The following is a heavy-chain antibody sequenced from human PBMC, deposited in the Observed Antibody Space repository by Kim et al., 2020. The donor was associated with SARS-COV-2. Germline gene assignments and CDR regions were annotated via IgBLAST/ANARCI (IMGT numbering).Heavy chain of an antibody. J-gene: IGHJ6*03. V-gene: IGHV3-21*01. Sequence: GGSLRLSCAASGFTFSIYSMNWVRQAPGKGLEWVASISSSSSYIYYADAVKGRFTISRNNAKHSPYLQMNSRRAEDPAVYYCASANGGWYVAGYMDVWGKGTTDTVSS. D-gene: IGHD6-19*01. CDR3: ASANGGWYVAGYMDV. CDR2: ISSSSSYI. CDR1: GFTFSIYS.